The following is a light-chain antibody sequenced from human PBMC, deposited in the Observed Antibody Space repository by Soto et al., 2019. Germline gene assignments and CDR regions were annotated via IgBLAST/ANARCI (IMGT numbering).Light chain of an antibody. CDR3: QKCDAAPFT. Sequence: DFQMTQSPSSLSVSVGDRVTITCRASQAIRNNLAWYQQKPGKLPQLLIYSASTLQSGVPSRFSGSGSGTDFTLTISSLQPEDVGTYYCQKCDAAPFTFGPGTTVDMK. CDR2: SAS. J-gene: IGKJ3*01. CDR1: QAIRNN. V-gene: IGKV1-27*01.